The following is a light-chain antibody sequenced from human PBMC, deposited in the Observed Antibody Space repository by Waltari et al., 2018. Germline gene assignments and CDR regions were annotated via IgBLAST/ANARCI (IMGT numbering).Light chain of an antibody. J-gene: IGKJ1*01. V-gene: IGKV3-20*01. CDR1: DIIGRT. CDR2: GAS. CDR3: QEYGTRPAT. Sequence: DIVLTQSPGTLSLSPGARATLSCRASDIIGRTLAWYQQKPGQPPRRLVYGASSRASGSSNGCGSSGSGKDVCLTISSLEPGDFAVYLGQEYGTRPATFGQGTKVEI.